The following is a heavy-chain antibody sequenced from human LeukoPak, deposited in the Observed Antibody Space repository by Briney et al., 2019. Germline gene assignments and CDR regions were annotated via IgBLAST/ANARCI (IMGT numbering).Heavy chain of an antibody. CDR2: IRSKAYRGTT. J-gene: IGHJ6*02. CDR3: ARGPIQLWIHNAMDV. D-gene: IGHD5-18*01. CDR1: GFTFGDRA. Sequence: PGGSLRLSCRGSGFTFGDRAMSWVRQAPGKGLEWVGFIRSKAYRGTTEHAASVKGRFTISRDDSASIAYLQMNSLKTEDTAVYYCARGPIQLWIHNAMDVWGQGTTATVSS. V-gene: IGHV3-49*04.